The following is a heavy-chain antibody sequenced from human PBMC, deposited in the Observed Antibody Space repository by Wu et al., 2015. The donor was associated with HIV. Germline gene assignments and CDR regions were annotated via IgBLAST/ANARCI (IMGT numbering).Heavy chain of an antibody. J-gene: IGHJ6*03. CDR1: GYTFTSYG. CDR3: ARGDRDYYFYMDV. Sequence: QVQLVQSGAEVKKPGASVKVSCKASGYTFTSYGISWVRQAPGQGLEWMGGISPRFGTAHYAQQFQGRVTITADDSSTTVYMDLSSLRSDDTALYYCARGDRDYYFYMDVWGKGTTVIVSS. CDR2: ISPRFGTA. V-gene: IGHV1-69*13.